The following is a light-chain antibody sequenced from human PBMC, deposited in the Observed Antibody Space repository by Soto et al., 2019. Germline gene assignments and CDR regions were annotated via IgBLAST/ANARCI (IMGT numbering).Light chain of an antibody. CDR2: QDS. V-gene: IGLV3-1*01. J-gene: IGLJ2*01. Sequence: SYELTQPPSVSVSPGQTASITCSGAKLGDKYACWYQQKPGQSPVLVIYQDSKRPSGIPERFSGSNSGNTATLTISGTQAMDEADYYGQAWGVFGGGTKLTVL. CDR1: KLGDKY. CDR3: QAWGV.